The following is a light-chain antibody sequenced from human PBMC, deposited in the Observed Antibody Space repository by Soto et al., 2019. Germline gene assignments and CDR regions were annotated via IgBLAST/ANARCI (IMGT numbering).Light chain of an antibody. Sequence: QAVVTQSTSASASLGASVKLTCTLSSGHSHYAIAWHQQQSEKGPRYLTKLNSDGSQIKGDGIPDRFSGSSSGAERYLTISSLQSEDEADYYCQTWDTDIVVFGGGTNLTVL. CDR1: SGHSHYA. CDR3: QTWDTDIVV. CDR2: LNSDGSQ. V-gene: IGLV4-69*01. J-gene: IGLJ2*01.